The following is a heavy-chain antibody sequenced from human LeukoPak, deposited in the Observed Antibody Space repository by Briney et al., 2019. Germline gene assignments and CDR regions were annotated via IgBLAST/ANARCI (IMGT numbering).Heavy chain of an antibody. V-gene: IGHV4-59*01. CDR3: ARGSTYYDILTGYYNPYYFDY. Sequence: SETLSLTCTVSGGSISSYYWSWIRQPPGKGLEWIRYIYYSGSTNYNPSLKSRVTISVDTSKNQFSLKLSSVTAADTAVYYCARGSTYYDILTGYYNPYYFDYWGQGTLVTVSS. D-gene: IGHD3-9*01. CDR2: IYYSGST. CDR1: GGSISSYY. J-gene: IGHJ4*02.